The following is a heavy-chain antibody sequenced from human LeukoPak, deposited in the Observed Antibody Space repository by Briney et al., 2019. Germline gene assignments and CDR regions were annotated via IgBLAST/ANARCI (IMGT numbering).Heavy chain of an antibody. V-gene: IGHV3-23*01. J-gene: IGHJ4*02. D-gene: IGHD6-13*01. CDR2: ISGSGGST. CDR3: VRGAYSSSWLNFDY. Sequence: GGSLRLSCAASGFTFSSYGMSWVRQAPGKGLEWVSAISGSGGSTYYADSAKGRFTISRDNSKNTLYLQMNSLRAEDTAVYYCVRGAYSSSWLNFDYWGQGTLVTVSS. CDR1: GFTFSSYG.